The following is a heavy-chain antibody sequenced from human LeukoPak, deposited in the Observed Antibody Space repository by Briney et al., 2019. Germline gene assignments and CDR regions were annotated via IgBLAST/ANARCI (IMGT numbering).Heavy chain of an antibody. D-gene: IGHD3-10*01. CDR1: GYTFTSYY. V-gene: IGHV1-46*03. J-gene: IGHJ4*02. Sequence: ASVKVSCKASGYTFTSYYMHWVRQAPGQGLEWMGIINPSGGSTSYAQKFQGRVTMTRDTSTSTVYMELSSLSSEDTAVYYCASGITMVRGVKGYFDYWGQGTLVTVSS. CDR3: ASGITMVRGVKGYFDY. CDR2: INPSGGST.